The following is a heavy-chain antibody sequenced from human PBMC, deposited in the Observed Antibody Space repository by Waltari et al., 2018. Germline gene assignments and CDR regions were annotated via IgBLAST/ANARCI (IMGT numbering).Heavy chain of an antibody. CDR2: IYYSGST. Sequence: QVQLQESGPGLVKPSETLSLTCTVSGGSISSYYWSWIRQPPGKGLEWIGYIYYSGSTNDNPSLKSRVTISVDTSKNQFSLKLSSVTAADTAVYYCARADWDDPRYFDYWGQGTLVTVSS. CDR1: GGSISSYY. J-gene: IGHJ4*02. CDR3: ARADWDDPRYFDY. D-gene: IGHD1-1*01. V-gene: IGHV4-59*01.